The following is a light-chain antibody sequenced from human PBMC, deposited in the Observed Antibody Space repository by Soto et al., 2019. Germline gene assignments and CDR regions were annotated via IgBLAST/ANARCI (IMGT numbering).Light chain of an antibody. CDR3: AAWDASLNGFYV. V-gene: IGLV1-44*01. CDR1: SSNIGSNT. J-gene: IGLJ1*01. Sequence: QSALTQPPSASGTPGQRVTISCSGSSSNIGSNTGKWYQQLPGTAPKLLIDSNNQRPSGVPDRFSGSKSGTSASLAISGLQSEDEAEYYCAAWDASLNGFYVFGTGTKLTVL. CDR2: SNN.